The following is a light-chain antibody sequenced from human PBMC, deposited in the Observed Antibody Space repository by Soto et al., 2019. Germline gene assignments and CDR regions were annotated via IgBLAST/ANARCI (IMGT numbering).Light chain of an antibody. CDR1: SGSVSASYY. Sequence: QTVVTQEPSFSVSPGGRVTLTCGLSSGSVSASYYPSWYQQTPGQAPRTLIYSTSTRSSGVPDRFSGSILGNKAALTITGAQADDECDYYCVLYMGSGISVFGGGTKLTVL. CDR2: STS. CDR3: VLYMGSGISV. J-gene: IGLJ2*01. V-gene: IGLV8-61*01.